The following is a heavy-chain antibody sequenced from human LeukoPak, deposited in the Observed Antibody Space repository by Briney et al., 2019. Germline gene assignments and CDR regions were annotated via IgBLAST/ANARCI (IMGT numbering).Heavy chain of an antibody. D-gene: IGHD2-21*02. CDR2: INPTSGGT. CDR3: ARGVTDRGFYYYMDI. J-gene: IGHJ6*03. V-gene: IGHV1-2*02. CDR1: GYTFTGYY. Sequence: ASVKVSCKASGYTFTGYYIHWVRQAPGQGLEWMGWINPTSGGTNYAQKFQGRVTMTRDTSISTAYMELSRLRSDDTAVYSCARGVTDRGFYYYMDIWGRGTTVTISS.